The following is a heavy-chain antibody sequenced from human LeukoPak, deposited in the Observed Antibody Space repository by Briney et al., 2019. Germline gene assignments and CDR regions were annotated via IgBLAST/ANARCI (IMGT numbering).Heavy chain of an antibody. D-gene: IGHD6-6*01. J-gene: IGHJ5*02. CDR2: TYYRSKWYN. CDR1: GESVSSNSAA. CDR3: ARSIATPSTNWFDP. Sequence: SQTLSLTCAISGESVSSNSAAWNWIRQSPSRGLEWLGRTYYRSKWYNDYAVSVKSRITINPDTSKNQFSLQLNSVTPDDTAVYYCARSIATPSTNWFDPWGQGTLVTVSS. V-gene: IGHV6-1*01.